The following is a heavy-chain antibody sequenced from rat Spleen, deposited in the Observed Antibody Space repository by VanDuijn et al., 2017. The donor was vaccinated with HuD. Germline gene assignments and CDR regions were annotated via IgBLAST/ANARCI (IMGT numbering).Heavy chain of an antibody. CDR3: TREETLYWYFDF. CDR1: GFTFNNYW. D-gene: IGHD3-4*01. V-gene: IGHV5-31*01. J-gene: IGHJ1*01. Sequence: EVQLVESGGGLVQPGRSLKLSCVASGFTFNNYWMTWIRQAPGKGLEWVASISYDGTATYYRDSVKGRFTISRDTAQNILYLQMNSPRSEDTATYYCTREETLYWYFDFWGPGTMVTVSS. CDR2: ISYDGTAT.